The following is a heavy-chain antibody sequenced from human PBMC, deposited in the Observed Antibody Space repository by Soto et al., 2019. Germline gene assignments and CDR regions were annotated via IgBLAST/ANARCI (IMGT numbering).Heavy chain of an antibody. CDR2: LYGSGGGI. V-gene: IGHV3-23*01. CDR3: AKDAVSLDGVWLAHD. CDR1: GFTFSSYA. J-gene: IGHJ4*02. Sequence: GGSLRLSCAASGFTFSSYAMIWIRQVPGKGPEWVSGLYGSGGGIHYADSVKGRFTISRDNSAYSVYLQMNDLRVEDSAVYYCAKDAVSLDGVWLAHDWGQGTVVTVSS. D-gene: IGHD5-12*01.